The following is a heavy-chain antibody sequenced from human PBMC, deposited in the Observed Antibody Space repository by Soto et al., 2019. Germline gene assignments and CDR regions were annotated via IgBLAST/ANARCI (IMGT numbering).Heavy chain of an antibody. CDR2: ISNRGTP. Sequence: QVQLQESGPGLVKPSQTLSLICTVSGDSISSENYFWRWIRQPPGQGLEWVGYISNRGTPYYNPSLKSRVTISLDTSKNRFSLDMYSVTAADTAVYYCAREVNVVALSDAFDIWGQGTRVTVSS. J-gene: IGHJ3*02. CDR3: AREVNVVALSDAFDI. D-gene: IGHD2-8*01. V-gene: IGHV4-30-4*01. CDR1: GDSISSENYF.